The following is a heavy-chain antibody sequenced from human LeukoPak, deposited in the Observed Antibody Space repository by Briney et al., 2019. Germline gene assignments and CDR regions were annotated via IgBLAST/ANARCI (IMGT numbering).Heavy chain of an antibody. CDR1: GFTFSSYG. CDR2: IWYDGSNK. J-gene: IGHJ3*02. Sequence: GGSLRLSCAASGFTFSSYGMHWVRQAPGKGLEWLAVIWYDGSNKYYADSVKGRFTISRDNSKNTLYLQMNSLRAEDTAVYYCAAGYCSSTSCYGDAFDIWGQGTMVTVSS. D-gene: IGHD2-2*01. V-gene: IGHV3-33*01. CDR3: AAGYCSSTSCYGDAFDI.